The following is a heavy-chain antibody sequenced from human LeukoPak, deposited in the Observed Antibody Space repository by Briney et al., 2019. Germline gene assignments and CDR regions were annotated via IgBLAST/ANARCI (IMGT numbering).Heavy chain of an antibody. Sequence: GGSLRLSCATSGFTFEAYAMSWVRQAPGKGLEWVGFIRSNSNGGTSEYAASVTGRFTISRDGSKGIAFLQMNSLKTEDTGVYYCTSGLQGYAGLYYYIDVWGKGTTVTVSS. D-gene: IGHD5-18*01. CDR2: IRSNSNGGTS. CDR3: TSGLQGYAGLYYYIDV. CDR1: GFTFEAYA. V-gene: IGHV3-49*04. J-gene: IGHJ6*03.